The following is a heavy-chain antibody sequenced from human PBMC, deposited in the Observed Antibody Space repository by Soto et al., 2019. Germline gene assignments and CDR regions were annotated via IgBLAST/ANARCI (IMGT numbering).Heavy chain of an antibody. CDR2: ISWDGGST. D-gene: IGHD3-10*01. J-gene: IGHJ6*02. CDR3: AKDAARPGSVYYYGMDV. V-gene: IGHV3-43*01. CDR1: GFTFDDYT. Sequence: GSLRLSCAASGFTFDDYTMHWVRQAPGKGLEWVSLISWDGGSTYYADSVKGRFTISRDNSKNSLYLQMNSLRTEDTALYYCAKDAARPGSVYYYGMDVWGQGTTVTVSS.